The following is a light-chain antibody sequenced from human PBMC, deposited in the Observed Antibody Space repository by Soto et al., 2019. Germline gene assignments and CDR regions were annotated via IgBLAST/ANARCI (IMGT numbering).Light chain of an antibody. CDR1: QSISTW. CDR2: XXX. V-gene: IGKV1-5*01. CDR3: QQYKSYST. Sequence: DIQMTQSPSTLSASVGDRVTTTCRASQSISTWLAWYQQKPGKAPXLXXXXXXXXESGVPSRFSGSGXXTAFTLXIXXLQPDDFATYYCQQYKSYSTFGQGTKVDIK. J-gene: IGKJ1*01.